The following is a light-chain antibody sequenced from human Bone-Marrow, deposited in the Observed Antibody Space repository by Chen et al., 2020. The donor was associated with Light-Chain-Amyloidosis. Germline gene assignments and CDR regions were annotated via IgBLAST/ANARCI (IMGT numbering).Light chain of an antibody. Sequence: QSALTQPASVSGSPGQSITISCTGTSSDVGSHNLVSWYQQHPGKAPKLMISEVSKRPSWVSNRFSGSRSGNPASLTIAGLQAEVGPDYYCCSYAGSSTHNYVCGTGTKVSGL. CDR3: CSYAGSSTHNYV. CDR1: SSDVGSHNL. J-gene: IGLJ1*01. V-gene: IGLV2-23*02. CDR2: EVS.